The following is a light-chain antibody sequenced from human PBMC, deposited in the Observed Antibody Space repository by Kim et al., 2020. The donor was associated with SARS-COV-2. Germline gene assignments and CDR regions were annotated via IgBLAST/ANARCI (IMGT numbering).Light chain of an antibody. CDR1: RSISSW. J-gene: IGKJ2*01. V-gene: IGKV1-5*03. CDR3: QQYNNYSPS. CDR2: KAS. Sequence: DIQMTQSPSTLSASVGDRVTITCRASRSISSWLAWYQQQPGKAPKLLIYKASSLESGVPSRFSGSGSGTEFTLTISSLQPDDFATYYCQQYNNYSPSFGQGTKLEI.